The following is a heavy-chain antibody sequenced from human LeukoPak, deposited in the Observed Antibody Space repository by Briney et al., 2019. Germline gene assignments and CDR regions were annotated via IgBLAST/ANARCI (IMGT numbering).Heavy chain of an antibody. Sequence: GGSLRLSCAASGLSFDIYWMSWVRQAPGKGLEWVANIKHDGTEKYYVDSVKGRSTISRDNARNSLYLQMNSLRAEDTAVYFCVRDRRRSSLSLDYWGQGTLVTVSS. CDR1: GLSFDIYW. J-gene: IGHJ4*02. CDR2: IKHDGTEK. V-gene: IGHV3-7*05. CDR3: VRDRRRSSLSLDY. D-gene: IGHD6-6*01.